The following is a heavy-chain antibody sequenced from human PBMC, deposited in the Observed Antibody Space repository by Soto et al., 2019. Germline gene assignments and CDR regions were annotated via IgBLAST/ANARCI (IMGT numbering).Heavy chain of an antibody. CDR3: ARGDWWLFDY. V-gene: IGHV1-3*05. CDR1: GYTFTSYA. CDR2: INAGNGNT. Sequence: QVQLLQSGAEEKKPGASVKVSCKASGYTFTSYAIHWVRQAPGQRLEWMGWINAGNGNTKYSQKCQGRVTITRDTSASTAYMELSSLKAEDTAVYYCARGDWWLFDYWGQGTLVTVSS. D-gene: IGHD2-8*02. J-gene: IGHJ4*02.